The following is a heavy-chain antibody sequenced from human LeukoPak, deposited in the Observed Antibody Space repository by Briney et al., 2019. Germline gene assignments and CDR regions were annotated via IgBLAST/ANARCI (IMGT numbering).Heavy chain of an antibody. D-gene: IGHD2-2*01. Sequence: GASVKVSCKASGYTFTGYYMHWVRQAPGQGLEWMGWINPNSGGTNYAQKFQGRVTMTRDTPISTAYMELSRLRSDDTAVYYCARAGGIVVVPAAPDYWGQGTLVTVSS. CDR3: ARAGGIVVVPAAPDY. CDR2: INPNSGGT. CDR1: GYTFTGYY. J-gene: IGHJ4*02. V-gene: IGHV1-2*02.